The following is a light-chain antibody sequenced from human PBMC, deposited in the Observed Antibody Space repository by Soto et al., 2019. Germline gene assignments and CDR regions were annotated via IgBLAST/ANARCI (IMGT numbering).Light chain of an antibody. CDR3: QQYGSSPWT. Sequence: IVMTQSPATLSVSPGESATLSCRASQSVSSNLAWHQQKPGQAPRLLIYGASSRASGIPDRFSGSGSGTDFTLTISRLEPEDFAVYYCQQYGSSPWTFGQGTKVAIK. CDR1: QSVSSN. J-gene: IGKJ1*01. CDR2: GAS. V-gene: IGKV3-20*01.